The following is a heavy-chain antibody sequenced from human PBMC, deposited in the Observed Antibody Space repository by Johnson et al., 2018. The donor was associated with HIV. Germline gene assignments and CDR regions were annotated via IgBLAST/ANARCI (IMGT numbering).Heavy chain of an antibody. J-gene: IGHJ3*02. D-gene: IGHD1-20*01. Sequence: QVQLVESGGGVVQPGRSLRLSCAASGFRFSTYALHWVRQTPGKGLEWVACISYDGSNKYYADSRKGRFPISRDNSKNTLNLQMNSLRAEDTALYYCARARAYNWNSQSTSDAFDIWGQGTMVTVSS. V-gene: IGHV3-30*14. CDR2: ISYDGSNK. CDR1: GFRFSTYA. CDR3: ARARAYNWNSQSTSDAFDI.